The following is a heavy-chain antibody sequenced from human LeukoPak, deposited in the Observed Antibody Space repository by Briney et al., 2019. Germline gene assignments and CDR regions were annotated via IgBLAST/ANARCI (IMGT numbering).Heavy chain of an antibody. V-gene: IGHV4-59*01. CDR1: GGSISSYY. CDR2: IYYSGST. D-gene: IGHD4-17*01. CDR3: ARAPGTTFDY. Sequence: SETLSLTCTVSGGSISSYYWSWIRQPPGKGLEWIGYIYYSGSTHYNPSLKSRLTISVDKAKNQFSLKVSSVTAADTAVYYCARAPGTTFDYWGHGNMVTVSS. J-gene: IGHJ4*01.